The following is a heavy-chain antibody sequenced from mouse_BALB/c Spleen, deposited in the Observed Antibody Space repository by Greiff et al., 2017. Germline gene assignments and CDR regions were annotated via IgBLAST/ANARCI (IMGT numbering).Heavy chain of an antibody. J-gene: IGHJ3*01. CDR1: GFSLTSHD. CDR3: VNWAWFAY. D-gene: IGHD4-1*01. V-gene: IGHV2-9-2*01. Sequence: VKLMESGPGLVAPLQSLSITCTVSGFSLTSHDISWIRQPPGKGPEWLGVIWTGGGTNYNSAFMSRLSISKDNSKSQVFLKMNSLQTDDTAIYYCVNWAWFAYWGQGTLVTVSA. CDR2: IWTGGGT.